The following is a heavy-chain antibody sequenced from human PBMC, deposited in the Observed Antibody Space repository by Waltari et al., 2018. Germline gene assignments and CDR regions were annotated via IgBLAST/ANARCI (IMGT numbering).Heavy chain of an antibody. V-gene: IGHV1-18*01. J-gene: IGHJ4*02. CDR1: GYTFTSYG. D-gene: IGHD1-26*01. CDR2: SSAYNGNT. CDR3: ARAPRSGSYPGEMDY. Sequence: QVQLVQSGAEVTKPGASVKVSCQAYGYTFTSYGISWVRQAPGQGLEWMGWSSAYNGNTNYAQKLQGRVTMTTDTSTSTAYMELRSLRSDDTAVYYCARAPRSGSYPGEMDYWGQGTLVTVSS.